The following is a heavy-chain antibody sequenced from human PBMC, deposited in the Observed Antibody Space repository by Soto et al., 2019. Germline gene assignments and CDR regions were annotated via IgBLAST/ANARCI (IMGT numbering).Heavy chain of an antibody. J-gene: IGHJ6*02. CDR3: TIGADIVATIYVRDYYYGMDV. CDR1: GFTFSGSA. V-gene: IGHV3-73*01. CDR2: IRSKANSYAT. Sequence: GGSLRLSCAASGFTFSGSAMHWVRQASGKGLEWVGRIRSKANSYATAYAASVKGRFTISRDDSKNTAYLQMNSLKTEDTAVYYCTIGADIVATIYVRDYYYGMDVWGQGTTVTVSS. D-gene: IGHD5-12*01.